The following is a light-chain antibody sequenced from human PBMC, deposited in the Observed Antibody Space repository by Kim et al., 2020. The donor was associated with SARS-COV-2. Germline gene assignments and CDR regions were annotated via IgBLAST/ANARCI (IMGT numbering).Light chain of an antibody. CDR3: QQYDTSPWT. CDR2: AAS. V-gene: IGKV3-20*01. J-gene: IGKJ1*01. Sequence: EIVLTQSPGTLSLSPGERATLSCRASQSVNSRHLAWYQQKPGQAPRLLIYAASSRPGGIPDRFSGSGSGTDFTLTISRLESEDFAVYHCQQYDTSPWTFGQGTKVEIK. CDR1: QSVNSRH.